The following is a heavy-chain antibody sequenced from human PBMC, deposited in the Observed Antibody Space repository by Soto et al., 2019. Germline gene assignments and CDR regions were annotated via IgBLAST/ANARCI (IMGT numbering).Heavy chain of an antibody. V-gene: IGHV5-51*01. D-gene: IGHD1-26*01. CDR3: ARQGVGGATTPGY. CDR2: IYPSDSDT. J-gene: IGHJ4*02. CDR1: GYSFTSFW. Sequence: PGESLKISCKGSGYSFTSFWIGWVLQMPGKGLEWMGIIYPSDSDTRYGPSFQGQVTISADKSISTAYLQWSSLKASDTAMYYCARQGVGGATTPGYWGQGTLVTVSS.